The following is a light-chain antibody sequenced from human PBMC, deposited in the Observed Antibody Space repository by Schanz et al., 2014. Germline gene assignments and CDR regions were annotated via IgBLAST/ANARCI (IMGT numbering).Light chain of an antibody. V-gene: IGKV3-15*01. Sequence: EIVLTQSPATLSLSPGERATLSCRASQSVSSNLAWYQQKPGQAPRLLIYGTSTRATGVPARFSGSGSGTEFTLTISSLQSEDFAVYYCQQYNFWPPVTFGQGTKVDIK. CDR3: QQYNFWPPVT. CDR1: QSVSSN. CDR2: GTS. J-gene: IGKJ1*01.